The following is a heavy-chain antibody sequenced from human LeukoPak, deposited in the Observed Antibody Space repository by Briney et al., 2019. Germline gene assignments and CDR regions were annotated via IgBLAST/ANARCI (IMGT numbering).Heavy chain of an antibody. CDR1: GFNLNTYA. CDR3: ARAQGYCSSTSCYFYYGMDV. V-gene: IGHV3-23*01. Sequence: GGSLRLSCIVSGFNLNTYAMSWVRQAPGKGLEWVSGISRSGGSTYYADSIKGRFTISRDNSKNTLYLQMNSLSVDDTAVYYCARAQGYCSSTSCYFYYGMDVWGQGTTVTVSS. CDR2: ISRSGGST. D-gene: IGHD2-2*01. J-gene: IGHJ6*02.